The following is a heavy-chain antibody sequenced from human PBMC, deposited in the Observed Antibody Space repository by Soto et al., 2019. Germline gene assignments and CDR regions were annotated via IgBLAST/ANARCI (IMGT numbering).Heavy chain of an antibody. CDR3: AGSLGGRGAGCEGWFDP. CDR2: INPSGGSP. V-gene: IGHV1-46*01. Sequence: QVQLVQSGAEVKKPGASVKVSCKASGYTFTSYYMHWVRQAPGQGLEWMGIINPSGGSPSYAQKFQGRFTMAGDTSTRTVYMELSSLRSEDTAVYYCAGSLGGRGAGCEGWFDPWGQGTLVTVSS. CDR1: GYTFTSYY. D-gene: IGHD2-8*01. J-gene: IGHJ5*02.